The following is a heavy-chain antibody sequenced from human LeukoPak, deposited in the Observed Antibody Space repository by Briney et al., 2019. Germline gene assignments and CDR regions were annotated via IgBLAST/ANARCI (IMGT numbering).Heavy chain of an antibody. Sequence: GGSLRLSCAASGFTFSSYGMHWVRQAPGKGLEWVAVISYDGSNKYYADSVKGRFTISRDNSKNTLYLQMNSLRAEDTAVYYCAKEAGAAAGTAGGYWGQGTPVTVSS. J-gene: IGHJ4*02. CDR2: ISYDGSNK. D-gene: IGHD6-13*01. CDR3: AKEAGAAAGTAGGY. CDR1: GFTFSSYG. V-gene: IGHV3-30*18.